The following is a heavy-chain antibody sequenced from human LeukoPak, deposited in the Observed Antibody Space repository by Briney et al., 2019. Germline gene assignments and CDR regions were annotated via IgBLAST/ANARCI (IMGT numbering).Heavy chain of an antibody. J-gene: IGHJ2*01. V-gene: IGHV3-11*01. Sequence: PGGSLRLSCAASGFTFSDYYMSWIRQAPGKGLEGVAYISRRGSTIYYADSVKGRFTISRDNDTNSLYLQMNSLRAEDTAVYYCARVGPAAAGRGYWYFDLWGRGTLVTVSS. CDR3: ARVGPAAAGRGYWYFDL. CDR1: GFTFSDYY. CDR2: ISRRGSTI. D-gene: IGHD6-13*01.